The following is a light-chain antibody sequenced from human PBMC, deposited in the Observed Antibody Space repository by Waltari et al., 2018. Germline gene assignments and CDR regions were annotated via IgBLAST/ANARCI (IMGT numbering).Light chain of an antibody. J-gene: IGLJ3*02. Sequence: SYELTQPPSVSVSPGQTASITCSGDKLGDKYACWYQQQPGQSPVLVIYQDNKRPSGIPERLSGSNSGNTATLTISGTQAMDEADYYCQAWDSNNVVFGGGTKLTVL. CDR1: KLGDKY. CDR3: QAWDSNNVV. V-gene: IGLV3-1*01. CDR2: QDN.